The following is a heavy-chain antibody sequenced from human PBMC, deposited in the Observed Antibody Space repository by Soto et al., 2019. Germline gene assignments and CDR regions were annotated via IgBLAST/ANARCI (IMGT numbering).Heavy chain of an antibody. V-gene: IGHV1-8*01. CDR1: GYTFTSYD. J-gene: IGHJ6*02. CDR3: ARGKEDIVLVPAAIDYYYYGMDV. CDR2: MNPNSGNT. Sequence: QVQLVQSGAEVKKPGASVKVSCKASGYTFTSYDINWVRQATGQGLEWMGWMNPNSGNTGYAQKFQGRVTMTRNTSLSTADMELSSLRSEDTAVYYCARGKEDIVLVPAAIDYYYYGMDVWGQGTTVTVSS. D-gene: IGHD2-2*01.